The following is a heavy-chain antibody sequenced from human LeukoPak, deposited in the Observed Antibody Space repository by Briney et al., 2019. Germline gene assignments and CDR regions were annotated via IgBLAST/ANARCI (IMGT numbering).Heavy chain of an antibody. D-gene: IGHD2-15*01. Sequence: GGSLRLSCGASAFTFSSYWMSWVRQAPGKGLEWVANIKEDGSEINYVDSVKGRFTISRDNAKNSLFLQMNSLRVEDTAVYYCARDRCYSSFDYWGQGTLVTVSS. V-gene: IGHV3-7*01. CDR3: ARDRCYSSFDY. CDR1: AFTFSSYW. CDR2: IKEDGSEI. J-gene: IGHJ4*02.